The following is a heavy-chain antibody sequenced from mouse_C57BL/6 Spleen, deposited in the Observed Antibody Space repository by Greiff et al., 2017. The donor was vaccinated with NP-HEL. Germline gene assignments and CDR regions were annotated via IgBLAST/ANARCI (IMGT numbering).Heavy chain of an antibody. CDR1: GYTFTSYG. Sequence: QVQLKQSGAELARPGASVKLSCKASGYTFTSYGISWVKQRTGQGLEWIGEIYPRSGNTYYNEKFKGKATLTADKSSSTAYMELRSLTSEDSAVYFCALITTVVAPVAYWGQGTLVTVSA. V-gene: IGHV1-81*01. D-gene: IGHD1-1*01. CDR2: IYPRSGNT. J-gene: IGHJ3*01. CDR3: ALITTVVAPVAY.